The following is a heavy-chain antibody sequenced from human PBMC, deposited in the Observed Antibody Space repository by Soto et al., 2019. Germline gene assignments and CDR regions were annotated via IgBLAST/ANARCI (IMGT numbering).Heavy chain of an antibody. Sequence: QVQLQESGPGLVKPSETLSLTCAVSGVSIKTYYWSWIRKPAGKGLEWIGRIYTTGSANHNPSLKSRVTMSVDTSKNQVSLKLTSVTAADAGVYYCARDDYYDSNNWFDPGGQGILVTVSS. CDR2: IYTTGSA. J-gene: IGHJ5*02. V-gene: IGHV4-4*07. CDR3: ARDDYYDSNNWFDP. CDR1: GVSIKTYY. D-gene: IGHD3-9*01.